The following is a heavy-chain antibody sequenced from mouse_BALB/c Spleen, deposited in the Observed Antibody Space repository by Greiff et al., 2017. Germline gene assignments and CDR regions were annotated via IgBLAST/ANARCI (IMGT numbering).Heavy chain of an antibody. J-gene: IGHJ3*01. CDR2: IWTGGGT. D-gene: IGHD1-1*01. V-gene: IGHV2-9-2*01. CDR3: VRDYYGSTHFAY. CDR1: GFSLTSYD. Sequence: VQLQESGPGLVAPSQSLSITCTVSGFSLTSYDISWIRQPPGKGLEWLGVIWTGGGTNYNSAFMSRLSISKDNSKSQVFLKMNSLQTDDTAIYSCVRDYYGSTHFAYWGQGTLVTVSA.